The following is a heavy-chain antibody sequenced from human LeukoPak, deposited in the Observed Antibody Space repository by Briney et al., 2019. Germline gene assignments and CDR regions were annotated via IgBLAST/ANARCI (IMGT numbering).Heavy chain of an antibody. CDR1: GFTFTSSA. CDR2: IVVGSGNT. D-gene: IGHD6-19*01. Sequence: GASVTVSCKASGFTFTSSAVQWVRQARGQRLEWIGWIVVGSGNTNYAQKFQERVTITRDMSTSTAYMELSSLRSEDTAVYYCARGGSLAVAPHQYYFDYWGQGTLVTVSS. CDR3: ARGGSLAVAPHQYYFDY. J-gene: IGHJ4*02. V-gene: IGHV1-58*01.